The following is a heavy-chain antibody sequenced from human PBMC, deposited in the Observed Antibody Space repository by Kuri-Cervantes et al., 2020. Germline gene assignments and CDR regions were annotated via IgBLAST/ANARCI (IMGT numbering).Heavy chain of an antibody. V-gene: IGHV3-69-1*01. CDR3: ARGEGSSWDLRFYYYYYMDV. J-gene: IGHJ6*03. CDR2: ISSSSYI. D-gene: IGHD6-13*01. Sequence: GESLKISCAVSGFTFTNAWMNWVRQAPGKGLEWVSSISSSSYIYYADSVKGRFTISRDNAKNSLYLQMNSLRAEDTAVYYCARGEGSSWDLRFYYYYYMDVWGKGTTVTVSS. CDR1: GFTFTNAW.